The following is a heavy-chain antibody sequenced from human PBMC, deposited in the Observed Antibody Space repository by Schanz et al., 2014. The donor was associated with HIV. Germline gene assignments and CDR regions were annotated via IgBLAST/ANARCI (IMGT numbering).Heavy chain of an antibody. V-gene: IGHV3-30*09. CDR3: AREGESSGRAGRFDL. CDR1: GLTFSSSI. J-gene: IGHJ3*01. Sequence: VQLVESGGGLVQPGGSLRLSCAASGLTFSSSIMHWVRQAPGKGLEWVAGMSHDGFSKYFADSVKGRFAISREDSKNTVHLQMDSLRPEDTAVYYCAREGESSGRAGRFDLWGQGAMVTVSS. CDR2: MSHDGFSK. D-gene: IGHD6-19*01.